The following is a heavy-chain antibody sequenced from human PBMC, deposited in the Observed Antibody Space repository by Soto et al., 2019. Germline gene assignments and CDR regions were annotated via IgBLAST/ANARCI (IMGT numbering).Heavy chain of an antibody. CDR1: GYTFTAYY. D-gene: IGHD1-26*01. CDR2: INPNSGGT. CDR3: ASATLSGDDAFDV. Sequence: QVQLVQSGAEVKKPGASVKVSCKASGYTFTAYYMHWVRQAPGQGLEWMGWINPNSGGTSYAQKFQGRVTMTRDTSISTAYMELSRLSSDDTAVYYCASATLSGDDAFDVWGQGTMVTVSS. J-gene: IGHJ3*01. V-gene: IGHV1-2*02.